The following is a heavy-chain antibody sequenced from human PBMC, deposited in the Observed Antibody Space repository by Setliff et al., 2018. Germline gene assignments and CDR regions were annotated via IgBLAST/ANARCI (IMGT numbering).Heavy chain of an antibody. Sequence: SETLSLTCIVAGDSISNTGYYWGWIRQPPGKGLEWIGRIYNSGTTNYNPSLKSRVTISADTSNNQFSLNLSSVTAADTAVYYCAAPGGGSYRFWGQGTLVTVSS. CDR2: IYNSGTT. D-gene: IGHD1-26*01. V-gene: IGHV4-39*01. J-gene: IGHJ4*02. CDR1: GDSISNTGYY. CDR3: AAPGGGSYRF.